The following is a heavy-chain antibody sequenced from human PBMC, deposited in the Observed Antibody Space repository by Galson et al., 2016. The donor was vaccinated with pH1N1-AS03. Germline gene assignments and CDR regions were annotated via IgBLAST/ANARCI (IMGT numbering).Heavy chain of an antibody. V-gene: IGHV3-30-3*01. D-gene: IGHD2-8*01. CDR1: GFTFSKYE. CDR2: ISHDGGKK. Sequence: SLRLSCAASGFTFSKYEIHWVRQAPGKGLEWVAFISHDGGKKDYADSVKGRFTISRVDSKNMVYVQMNSLRADDTARYHCARDPVGYQDPRDWSPTNYYNGMDVWGQGPTVVVSS. CDR3: ARDPVGYQDPRDWSPTNYYNGMDV. J-gene: IGHJ6*02.